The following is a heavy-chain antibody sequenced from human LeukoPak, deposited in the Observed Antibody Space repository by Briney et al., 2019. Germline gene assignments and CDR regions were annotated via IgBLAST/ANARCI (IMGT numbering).Heavy chain of an antibody. CDR2: ISGSGGST. D-gene: IGHD2-2*01. Sequence: RGGSLRLSCAASGFTFSTCAMGWVRQAPGKGLGWVSAISGSGGSTFYADSVKGRFTISRDNSKNTVYLQMSGLRAEDTALYYCAKAHCSPTSCSRIDYWGQGTLFAVSS. CDR1: GFTFSTCA. V-gene: IGHV3-23*01. CDR3: AKAHCSPTSCSRIDY. J-gene: IGHJ4*02.